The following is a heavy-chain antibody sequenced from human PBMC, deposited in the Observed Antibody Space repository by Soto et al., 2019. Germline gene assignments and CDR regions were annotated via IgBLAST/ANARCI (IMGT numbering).Heavy chain of an antibody. J-gene: IGHJ4*02. Sequence: SAEVSLTCTVWVGASSGFSWGGSRQPPGKGPEWIGEINYSGSTNYNPSLKSRVTISVDTSKNQFSLKLNSVTAADTAVYYCARGGYGGNSGLGHFDYWGQGTLVT. D-gene: IGHD2-21*02. CDR3: ARGGYGGNSGLGHFDY. V-gene: IGHV4-34*01. CDR1: VGASSGFS. CDR2: INYSGST.